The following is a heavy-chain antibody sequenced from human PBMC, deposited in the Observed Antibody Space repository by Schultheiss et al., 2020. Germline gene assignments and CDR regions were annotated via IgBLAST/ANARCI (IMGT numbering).Heavy chain of an antibody. CDR2: ISAYNGNT. CDR1: GYTFTSYG. J-gene: IGHJ4*02. CDR3: ARTSTYYDFWSGYYIDY. V-gene: IGHV1-18*01. Sequence: AAVKVSCKASGYTFTSYGISWVRQAPGQGLEWMGWISAYNGNTNYAQKLQGRVTMTTDTSTSTAYMELRSLRSDDTAVYYCARTSTYYDFWSGYYIDYWGRGTLVTVAS. D-gene: IGHD3-3*01.